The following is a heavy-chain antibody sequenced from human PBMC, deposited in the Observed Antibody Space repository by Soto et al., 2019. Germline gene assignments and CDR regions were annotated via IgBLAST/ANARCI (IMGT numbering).Heavy chain of an antibody. V-gene: IGHV3-23*01. CDR3: AKPGNSGNSTRYFDY. D-gene: IGHD1-26*01. J-gene: IGHJ4*02. CDR2: ISINGYST. CDR1: GFTFTNYG. Sequence: EVQLLESGGGLVQPGGSLRLSCAASGFTFTNYGMSWVRQAPGKGLEWVSSISINGYSTYYADSVKGRFTISRDNSKNTLYLQMNSLRADDTAVYYCAKPGNSGNSTRYFDYWGQGTLVTVSS.